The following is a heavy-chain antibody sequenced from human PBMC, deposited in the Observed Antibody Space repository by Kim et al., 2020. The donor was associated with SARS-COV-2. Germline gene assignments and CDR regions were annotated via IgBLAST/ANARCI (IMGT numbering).Heavy chain of an antibody. V-gene: IGHV3-43*02. CDR2: IRGDGGGI. Sequence: GGSLRLSCAASGFTFDGYAMHWVRQDPGKGLEWVSVIRGDGGGIYYADSVKGRFTISRDNSKNSLYLQMNSLRTEDTALYYCARDTQLVPFDDWGQGTLVTVSS. D-gene: IGHD3-10*01. CDR1: GFTFDGYA. CDR3: ARDTQLVPFDD. J-gene: IGHJ4*02.